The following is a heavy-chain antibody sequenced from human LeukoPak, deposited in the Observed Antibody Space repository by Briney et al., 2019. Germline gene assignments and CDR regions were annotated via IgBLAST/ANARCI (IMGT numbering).Heavy chain of an antibody. D-gene: IGHD3-10*01. CDR2: TYYRSKWYN. Sequence: SQTLSLTCAISGDSVSSNSAAWNWIRQSPSRGLEWLGRTYYRSKWYNDYAVSVKSRITINPDTSKNQFSLQLNSVTPEDTAVYYCARDVREYGSGSYYAFDIWGQGTMVTVSP. CDR1: GDSVSSNSAA. V-gene: IGHV6-1*01. CDR3: ARDVREYGSGSYYAFDI. J-gene: IGHJ3*02.